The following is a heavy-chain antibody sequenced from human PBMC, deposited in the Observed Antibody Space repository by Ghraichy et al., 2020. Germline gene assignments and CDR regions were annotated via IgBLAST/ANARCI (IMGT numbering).Heavy chain of an antibody. D-gene: IGHD3-3*01. J-gene: IGHJ4*02. CDR1: GFTFSSYA. CDR2: ISCSGGST. CDR3: AKGSHTIFGVAPRSLYVVY. Sequence: GESLNISCAASGFTFSSYAMSWVRQAPGKGLEWVSAISCSGGSTYYADSVKGRFTISRDNSKNTLYLQMNSLRAEDTAVYYCAKGSHTIFGVAPRSLYVVYWCQGTLVTVSS. V-gene: IGHV3-23*01.